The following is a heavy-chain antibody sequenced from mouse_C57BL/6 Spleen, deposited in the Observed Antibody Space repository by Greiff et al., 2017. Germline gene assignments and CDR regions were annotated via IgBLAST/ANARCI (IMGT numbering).Heavy chain of an antibody. J-gene: IGHJ2*01. V-gene: IGHV1-52*01. CDR2: IDPSDSET. CDR1: GYTFTSYW. Sequence: QVQLKQSGAELVRPGSSVKLSCKASGYTFTSYWMHWVKQRPIQGLEWIGNIDPSDSETHYNQKFKDKATLTVDKSSSTAYMQLSSLTSEDSAVYYCARSGITTAKRDFDYWGQGTTLTVSS. D-gene: IGHD1-1*01. CDR3: ARSGITTAKRDFDY.